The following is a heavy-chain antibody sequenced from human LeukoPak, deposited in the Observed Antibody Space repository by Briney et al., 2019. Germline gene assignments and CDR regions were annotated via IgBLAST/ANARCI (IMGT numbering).Heavy chain of an antibody. CDR3: AREGDYGDYGLGY. CDR1: GFTVSSNY. CDR2: IYSAGST. D-gene: IGHD4-17*01. Sequence: PGGSLRLSCAASGFTVSSNYMSWVRQAPGKGLEWVSVIYSAGSTYYADSVKGRFTISRHNSKNTLYLQMSSLRAEDTAVYYCAREGDYGDYGLGYWGQGTLVTVSS. V-gene: IGHV3-53*04. J-gene: IGHJ4*02.